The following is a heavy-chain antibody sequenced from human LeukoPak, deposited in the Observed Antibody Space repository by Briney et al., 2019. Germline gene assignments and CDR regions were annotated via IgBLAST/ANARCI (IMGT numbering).Heavy chain of an antibody. V-gene: IGHV4-59*01. Sequence: GSLRLSCAASGFTFSSYWLSWIRQPPGKGLEWIGYIYYSGSTNYNPSLKSRVTISVDTSKNQFSLKLSSVTAADTAVYYCAGSSWYGTGPGYWGQGTLVTVSS. J-gene: IGHJ4*02. CDR2: IYYSGST. D-gene: IGHD6-13*01. CDR1: GFTFSSYW. CDR3: AGSSWYGTGPGY.